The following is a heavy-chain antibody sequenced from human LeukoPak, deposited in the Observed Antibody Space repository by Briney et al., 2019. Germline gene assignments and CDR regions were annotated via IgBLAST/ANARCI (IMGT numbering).Heavy chain of an antibody. V-gene: IGHV4-34*01. CDR1: GGSFSGYY. Sequence: SETLSLTCAVYGGSFSGYYWSWIRQPPGKGLEWIGEINHSGSTNYNPSLKSRVTISVGTSKNRFSLKLSSVTAADTAVYYCARGLRGSYRYNWFDPWGQGTLVTVSS. D-gene: IGHD3-16*02. CDR3: ARGLRGSYRYNWFDP. J-gene: IGHJ5*02. CDR2: INHSGST.